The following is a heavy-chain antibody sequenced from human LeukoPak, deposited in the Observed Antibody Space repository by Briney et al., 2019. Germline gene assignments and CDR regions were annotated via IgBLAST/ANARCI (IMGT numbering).Heavy chain of an antibody. CDR2: IYHSGST. CDR1: GFTFSDYY. J-gene: IGHJ4*02. D-gene: IGHD3-22*01. V-gene: IGHV4-38-2*01. Sequence: GSLRLSCAASGFTFSDYYMSWIRQAPGKVLEWIGSIYHSGSTYYNPSLKSRVTISVDTSKNQFSLKLSSVTAADTAVYYCASRLRGLLLGEYHYFDYWGQGTLVTVSS. CDR3: ASRLRGLLLGEYHYFDY.